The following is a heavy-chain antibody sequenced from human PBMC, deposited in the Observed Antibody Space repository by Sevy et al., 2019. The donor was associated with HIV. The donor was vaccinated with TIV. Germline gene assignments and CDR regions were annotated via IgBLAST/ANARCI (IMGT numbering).Heavy chain of an antibody. CDR3: ARQGYYYTDAFDI. J-gene: IGHJ3*02. D-gene: IGHD3-22*01. V-gene: IGHV4-38-2*01. CDR2: VYQSGST. Sequence: SKTLSLTCAVSDYSIRSGYYWGWIRQAPGKGLEWIGSVYQSGSTHYNPSLKSRVTISVDTPKTHFSLKLDSVTAADTAVYYCARQGYYYTDAFDIWGQGTMVTVSS. CDR1: DYSIRSGYY.